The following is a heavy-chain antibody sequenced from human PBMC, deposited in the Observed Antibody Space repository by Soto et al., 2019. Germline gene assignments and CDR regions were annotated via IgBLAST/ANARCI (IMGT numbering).Heavy chain of an antibody. Sequence: GGSLRLSCAASGFTFSTYGMHWVRQAPGKGLEWVAVLSYDGSNKYYADSVKGRFTISRDNSKNTLYLQMNSLRAEDTAVYYCAKDVGSFSNYYGMDVWRQGTTVTVSS. CDR3: AKDVGSFSNYYGMDV. V-gene: IGHV3-30*18. CDR2: LSYDGSNK. CDR1: GFTFSTYG. D-gene: IGHD3-10*01. J-gene: IGHJ6*02.